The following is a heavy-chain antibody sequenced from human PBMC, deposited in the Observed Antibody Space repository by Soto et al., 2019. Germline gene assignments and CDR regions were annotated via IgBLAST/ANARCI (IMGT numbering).Heavy chain of an antibody. J-gene: IGHJ6*02. CDR3: TTDEMMVAATPMDV. V-gene: IGHV3-15*07. CDR2: IKSKTDDGTT. Sequence: EVQLVESGGGLVKPGGSLRLSCAASGFTFSNAWMNWVRQAPGKGLEWVGRIKSKTDDGTTDYAAPVKGRFTISRDDSKNTLYLQMNSLKTEDTAVYYCTTDEMMVAATPMDVWGQGTTVTVSS. CDR1: GFTFSNAW. D-gene: IGHD2-15*01.